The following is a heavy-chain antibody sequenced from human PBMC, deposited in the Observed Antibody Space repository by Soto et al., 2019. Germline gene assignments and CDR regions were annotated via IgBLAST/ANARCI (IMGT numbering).Heavy chain of an antibody. CDR2: INGGGDGT. Sequence: PGGALRLSCAASGFTFSSYTMSWVRQAPGKGLEWVSGINGGGDGTYYADSVKGRFTISRDNSKNTLFLQMNSLRVEDTAIYFCAKDVYSYAKDYWGQGTLVTVSS. V-gene: IGHV3-23*01. J-gene: IGHJ4*02. CDR1: GFTFSSYT. D-gene: IGHD5-18*01. CDR3: AKDVYSYAKDY.